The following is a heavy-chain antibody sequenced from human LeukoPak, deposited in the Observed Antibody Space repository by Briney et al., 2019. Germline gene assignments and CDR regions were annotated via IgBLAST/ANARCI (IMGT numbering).Heavy chain of an antibody. CDR1: GGSFSGYY. D-gene: IGHD6-6*01. J-gene: IGHJ4*02. CDR3: ARGGRIAARRTFDY. V-gene: IGHV4-34*01. CDR2: INHSGST. Sequence: SETLSLTCAVYGGSFSGYYWSWIRQPPGKGLEWIGEINHSGSTNYNPSLKSRVTISVDTSKNQFSLKLSSVTAADTAVYYCARGGRIAARRTFDYWGRGTLVTVSS.